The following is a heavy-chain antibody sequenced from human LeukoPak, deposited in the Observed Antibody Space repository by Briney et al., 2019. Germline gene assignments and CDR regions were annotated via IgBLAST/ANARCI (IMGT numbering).Heavy chain of an antibody. J-gene: IGHJ4*02. D-gene: IGHD3-10*01. CDR2: MYYDGTS. CDR3: ARGRDNYGSGDS. Sequence: KASETLSLTCTVSGGSISYYYWSWIRQPPGKGLECLGYMYYDGTSNYNPSLKSRVTISIDSSKNQFSLRLSSVTAADTAVYYCARGRDNYGSGDSWGQGILVTVSS. V-gene: IGHV4-59*01. CDR1: GGSISYYY.